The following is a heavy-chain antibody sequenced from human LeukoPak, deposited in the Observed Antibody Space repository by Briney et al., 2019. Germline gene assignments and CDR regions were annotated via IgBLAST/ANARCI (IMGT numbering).Heavy chain of an antibody. CDR2: IYHSGST. CDR3: ARGYDSSGRVDI. D-gene: IGHD3-22*01. Sequence: SQTLSLTCAVSGVSISSGGYSWSWIRQPPGKGLEWIGYIYHSGSTYYNPSLKSRVTISVDRSKNQFSLKLSSVTAADTAVYYCARGYDSSGRVDIWGQGTMVTVSS. V-gene: IGHV4-30-2*01. CDR1: GVSISSGGYS. J-gene: IGHJ3*02.